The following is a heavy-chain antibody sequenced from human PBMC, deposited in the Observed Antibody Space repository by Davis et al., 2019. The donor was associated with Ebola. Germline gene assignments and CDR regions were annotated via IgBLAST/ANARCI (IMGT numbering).Heavy chain of an antibody. Sequence: GESLKISCAASGFTFRNYAMHWVRQAPGKGLGWVAFISNDGSRESYADSVKGRFTISRDNSKSTVHLQMNSLTVEDTAVYYCARDGGSTIFDYWGQGTLVTVSS. V-gene: IGHV3-30-3*01. CDR3: ARDGGSTIFDY. CDR2: ISNDGSRE. J-gene: IGHJ4*02. D-gene: IGHD1-26*01. CDR1: GFTFRNYA.